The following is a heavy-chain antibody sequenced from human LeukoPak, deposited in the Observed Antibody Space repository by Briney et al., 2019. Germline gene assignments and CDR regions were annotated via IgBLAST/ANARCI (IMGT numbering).Heavy chain of an antibody. CDR2: IRSKANSYAT. D-gene: IGHD4-17*01. CDR3: TRRDGDYAGEYNY. CDR1: GFTFSGSA. V-gene: IGHV3-73*01. J-gene: IGHJ4*02. Sequence: PGGSLTLSCAASGFTFSGSAMHWVRQASGKGLEWVGRIRSKANSYATAYAASVKGRFTISRDDSKNTAYLQMNSLKTEDTAVYYCTRRDGDYAGEYNYWGQGTLVTVSS.